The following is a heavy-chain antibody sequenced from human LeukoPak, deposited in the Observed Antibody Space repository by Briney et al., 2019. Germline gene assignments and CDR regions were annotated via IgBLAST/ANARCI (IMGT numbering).Heavy chain of an antibody. CDR1: GYTFTGYY. CDR2: INPNSGGT. V-gene: IGHV1-2*02. Sequence: AAVKVSCKASGYTFTGYYMHWVRQAPGQGLEWMGWINPNSGGTNYAQKFQGRVTMTRDTSISTAYMELSRLRSDDTAVYYCARVPGYRYGYDYYYYMDVWGKGTTVTISS. CDR3: ARVPGYRYGYDYYYYMDV. D-gene: IGHD5-18*01. J-gene: IGHJ6*03.